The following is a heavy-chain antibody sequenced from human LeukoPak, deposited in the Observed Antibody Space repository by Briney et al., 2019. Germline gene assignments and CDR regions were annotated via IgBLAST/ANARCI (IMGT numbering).Heavy chain of an antibody. J-gene: IGHJ4*02. CDR1: GFTFSSYS. CDR3: ARVGTSGWTSDY. Sequence: PGGSLRLSCAASGFTFSSYSINWVRQAPGKGLEWLSYISSSSRTIPYADSLKGRFTVSRDNAKNSLDLQMNSLRVEDTAVYYCARVGTSGWTSDYWGQGTLVTVSS. CDR2: ISSSSRTI. D-gene: IGHD6-19*01. V-gene: IGHV3-48*04.